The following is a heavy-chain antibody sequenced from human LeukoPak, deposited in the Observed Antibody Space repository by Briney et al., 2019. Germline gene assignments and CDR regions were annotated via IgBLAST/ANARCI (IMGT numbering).Heavy chain of an antibody. Sequence: TGGSLRLSCAASGFTFSSYGMHWVRQAPGKRLEWVAFIRYDGSNKYYADSVKGRFTISRDNSKNTLYLQMNSLRAEDTAVYYCGAYCGGDCYASDAFDIWGQGTMVTVSS. J-gene: IGHJ3*02. CDR3: GAYCGGDCYASDAFDI. D-gene: IGHD2-21*01. CDR2: IRYDGSNK. CDR1: GFTFSSYG. V-gene: IGHV3-30*02.